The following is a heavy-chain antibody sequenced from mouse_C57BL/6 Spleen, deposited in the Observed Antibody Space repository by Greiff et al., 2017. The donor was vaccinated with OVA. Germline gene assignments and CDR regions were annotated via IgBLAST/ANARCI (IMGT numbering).Heavy chain of an antibody. Sequence: QVQLQQSGPELVKPGASVKISCKASGYAFSSSWMNWVKQRPGKGLEWIGRIYPGDGDTNYNGKFKGKATVTADKSSSTAYMQLSSLTSEDSAVYFCARGGVRSWYFDVWGTGTTVTVSS. D-gene: IGHD1-1*01. J-gene: IGHJ1*03. CDR3: ARGGVRSWYFDV. V-gene: IGHV1-82*01. CDR1: GYAFSSSW. CDR2: IYPGDGDT.